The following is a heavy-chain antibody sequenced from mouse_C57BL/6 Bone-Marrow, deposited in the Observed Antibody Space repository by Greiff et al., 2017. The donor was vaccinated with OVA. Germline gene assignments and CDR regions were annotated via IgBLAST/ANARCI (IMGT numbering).Heavy chain of an antibody. V-gene: IGHV1-22*01. Sequence: EVQLQQSGPELVKPGASVKMSCKASGYTFTDYNMHWVKQSHGKSLEWIGYINPNNGGTSYNQKFKGKATLTVNKSSSTAYMELRSLTSEDSAVYYCARYGNYGGGAMDYWGQGTSVTVSS. CDR1: GYTFTDYN. J-gene: IGHJ4*01. CDR3: ARYGNYGGGAMDY. D-gene: IGHD2-10*02. CDR2: INPNNGGT.